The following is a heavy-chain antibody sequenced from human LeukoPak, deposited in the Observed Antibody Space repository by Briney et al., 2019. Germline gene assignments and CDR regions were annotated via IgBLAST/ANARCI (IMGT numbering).Heavy chain of an antibody. V-gene: IGHV4-34*01. CDR3: ASFVEYYFDY. CDR1: GGSFSGYY. Sequence: SETLSLTCAVYGGSFSGYYWSWLRQPPGKGLEWIGEISHSGSTNYNPSLKSRVTISVDTSKNQFSLKLSSVTAAVTAVYYCASFVEYYFDYWGQGTLVTVSS. D-gene: IGHD6-6*01. J-gene: IGHJ4*02. CDR2: ISHSGST.